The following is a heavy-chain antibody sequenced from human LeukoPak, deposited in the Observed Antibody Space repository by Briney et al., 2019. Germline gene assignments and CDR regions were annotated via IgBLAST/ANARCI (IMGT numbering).Heavy chain of an antibody. D-gene: IGHD6-6*01. CDR1: GFTVTSNH. CDR3: ARDSSSYYFDY. V-gene: IGHV3-66*01. Sequence: GGSLRLSCAASGFTVTSNHMNWVRQAPGKGLEWVSIIYTGGTKDYEDSLKDRFTISRDDSINTLYLQMNSLRAEDTAVYYCARDSSSYYFDYWGQGTLVTVSS. CDR2: IYTGGTK. J-gene: IGHJ4*02.